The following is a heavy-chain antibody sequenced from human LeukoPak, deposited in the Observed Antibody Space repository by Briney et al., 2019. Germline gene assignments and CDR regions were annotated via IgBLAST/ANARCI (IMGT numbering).Heavy chain of an antibody. CDR2: INPNSGGT. CDR3: ARKPLWANWFDP. Sequence: GASVKVSCKASGYTFTGYCKHWVRQAPGQGLEWMGWINPNSGGTNYAQKFQGRVTMTRDTSISTAYMELSRLRSDDTAVYYCARKPLWANWFDPWGQGTLVTVSS. V-gene: IGHV1-2*02. J-gene: IGHJ5*02. D-gene: IGHD3-16*01. CDR1: GYTFTGYC.